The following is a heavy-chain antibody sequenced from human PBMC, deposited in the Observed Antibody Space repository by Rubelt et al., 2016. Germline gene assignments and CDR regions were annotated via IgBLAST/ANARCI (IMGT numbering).Heavy chain of an antibody. J-gene: IGHJ5*02. CDR3: ARENAANWFDP. D-gene: IGHD2-2*01. Sequence: EVQLVQSGAELKKPGESLRISCKGSGYSFSSYWISWVRQMPGKGLEWMGRIDPSDSYTEYSPSFQGHVTISVDTSISTAFLQWSGLWASDTATDFCARENAANWFDPWGQGTLVTVSS. V-gene: IGHV5-10-1*01. CDR1: GYSFSSYW. CDR2: IDPSDSYT.